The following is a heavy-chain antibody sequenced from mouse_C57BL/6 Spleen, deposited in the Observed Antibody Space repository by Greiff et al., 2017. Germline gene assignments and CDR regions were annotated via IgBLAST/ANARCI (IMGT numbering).Heavy chain of an antibody. CDR1: GYTFTSYW. Sequence: VQLQQSGAELAKPGASVKLSCKASGYTFTSYWMHWVKQRPGQGLEWIGYINPSSGYPKYNQKFKDKATLTADKSSSTPYMQLSSLTYEDSAVYYCARSSITTVVDPHYWGQGTTLTVSS. CDR3: ARSSITTVVDPHY. V-gene: IGHV1-7*01. D-gene: IGHD1-1*01. J-gene: IGHJ2*01. CDR2: INPSSGYP.